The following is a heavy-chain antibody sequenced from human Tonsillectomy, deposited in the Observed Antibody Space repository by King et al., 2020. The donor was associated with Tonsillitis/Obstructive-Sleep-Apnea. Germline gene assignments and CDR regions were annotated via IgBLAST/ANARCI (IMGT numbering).Heavy chain of an antibody. J-gene: IGHJ4*02. V-gene: IGHV3-53*01. D-gene: IGHD6-19*01. CDR3: ARMNLAVD. CDR2: IYSNGRT. Sequence: VQLVESGGGLIQPGGSLRLACAASGFTVSSDYMSWVRQAPGKGLEWVSVIYSNGRTYYPDSVKGRFTISRDNSKNTLYLQMNSLSAEDTAVYYCARMNLAVDWGQGTLVTVSS. CDR1: GFTVSSDY.